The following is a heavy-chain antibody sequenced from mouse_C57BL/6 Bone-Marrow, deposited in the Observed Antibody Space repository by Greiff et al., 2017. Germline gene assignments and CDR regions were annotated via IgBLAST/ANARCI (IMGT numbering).Heavy chain of an antibody. D-gene: IGHD1-1*01. CDR3: TGDYGSRADY. Sequence: EVQLQQSGAELVRPGASVKLSCTASGFNIKDDYMHWVKQRPEQGLEWIGWIDPENGDTEYASKFQGKATITADTSSNTAYLQLSSLTSEDTAGYDCTGDYGSRADYWGQGTTVTVSA. J-gene: IGHJ2*01. CDR1: GFNIKDDY. CDR2: IDPENGDT. V-gene: IGHV14-4*01.